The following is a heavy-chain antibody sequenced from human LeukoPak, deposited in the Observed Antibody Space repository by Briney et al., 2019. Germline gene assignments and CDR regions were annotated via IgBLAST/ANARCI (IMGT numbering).Heavy chain of an antibody. CDR2: IWYDGSKK. CDR1: GFTFSNYG. D-gene: IGHD3-3*01. Sequence: SGGSLRLSCVASGFTFSNYGMHWVRQAPGKGLEWLALIWYDGSKKYDSDSVKGRFTISRDNSKDTLYLQMDSLRAEDTAVYYCARDGGYDFWSGYYQDYWGQGTLVTVSS. CDR3: ARDGGYDFWSGYYQDY. J-gene: IGHJ4*02. V-gene: IGHV3-33*01.